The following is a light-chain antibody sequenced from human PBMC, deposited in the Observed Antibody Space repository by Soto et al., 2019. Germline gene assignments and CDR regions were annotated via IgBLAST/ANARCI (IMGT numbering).Light chain of an antibody. Sequence: QAVVTQPPSASGSPGQRVTISCSGSTSNIGTNFVYWYQQLPGTAPKLLIYRNNQRPSGVPDRFSTSKSGTSASLAISGLRSDDEADYYSAGWDDSVSGPVLGGGTKLTVL. CDR1: TSNIGTNF. CDR2: RNN. CDR3: AGWDDSVSGPV. J-gene: IGLJ2*01. V-gene: IGLV1-47*01.